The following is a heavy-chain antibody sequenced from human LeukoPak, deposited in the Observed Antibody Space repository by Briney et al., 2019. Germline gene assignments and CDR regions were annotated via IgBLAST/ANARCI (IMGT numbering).Heavy chain of an antibody. D-gene: IGHD2-21*02. Sequence: GGSLRLSCAASGFTFSSYSMNWVRQAPGKGLEWVSSISSSSSYIYYADSVKGRFTISRDNAKNSLYLQMNSLRAEDTAVYYCARGIRGGDADCWGQGTLVTVSS. J-gene: IGHJ4*02. CDR3: ARGIRGGDADC. CDR2: ISSSSSYI. V-gene: IGHV3-21*01. CDR1: GFTFSSYS.